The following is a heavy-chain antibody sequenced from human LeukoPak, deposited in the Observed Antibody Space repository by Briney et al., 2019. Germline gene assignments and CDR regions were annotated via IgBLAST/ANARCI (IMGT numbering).Heavy chain of an antibody. J-gene: IGHJ4*02. CDR3: ARDSRLGYYGSGDVDY. CDR1: GYTFTSYV. D-gene: IGHD3-10*01. V-gene: IGHV1-18*01. CDR2: ISAYNGNT. Sequence: ASVKVSCKASGYTFTSYVISWVRQAPGQGLEWMGWISAYNGNTNYAQKLQGRVTMTTDTSTSTAYMELRSLRSDDTAVYYCARDSRLGYYGSGDVDYWGQGTLVTVSS.